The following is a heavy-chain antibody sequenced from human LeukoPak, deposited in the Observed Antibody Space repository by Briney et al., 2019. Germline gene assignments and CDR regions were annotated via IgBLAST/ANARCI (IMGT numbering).Heavy chain of an antibody. CDR3: ARGGGWFGELVDY. D-gene: IGHD3-10*01. J-gene: IGHJ4*02. CDR2: IYYTGSP. CDR1: GGSISSYY. V-gene: IGHV4-59*08. Sequence: SETLSLTCTVSGGSISSYYWSWIRQPPGKGLEWIGYIYYTGSPYYNPSLKSRVTISVDTSKNQFSLKLSSVPAADTAVYYGARGGGWFGELVDYWGQGTLVTVSS.